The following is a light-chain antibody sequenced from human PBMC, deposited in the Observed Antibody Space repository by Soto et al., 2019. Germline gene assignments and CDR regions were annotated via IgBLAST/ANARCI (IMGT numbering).Light chain of an antibody. Sequence: EIVLTHSPATLSSSPGERATLSCRASQTVNSRLAWYQHKPGQAPRLLIYHTSNRATGIPARFSGSGSGTDFTLTISSLEPEDFAVYYCHQRQSWPRTFGQGTKVDI. V-gene: IGKV3-11*01. CDR2: HTS. CDR1: QTVNSR. CDR3: HQRQSWPRT. J-gene: IGKJ1*01.